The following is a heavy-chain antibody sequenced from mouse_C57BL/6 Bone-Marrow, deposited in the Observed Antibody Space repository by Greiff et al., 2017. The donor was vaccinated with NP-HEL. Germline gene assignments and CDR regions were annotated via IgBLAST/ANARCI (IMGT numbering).Heavy chain of an antibody. Sequence: QVQLQQSGAELARPGASVKLSCKASGYTFTSYGISWVKQRPGQGLEWIGEIYPRSGNTYYNEKFKGKATLTADKSSSTAYMELRSLTSEDSAVYFCARHYDYDGGAWFADWGQGTLVTVSA. J-gene: IGHJ3*01. CDR1: GYTFTSYG. D-gene: IGHD2-4*01. CDR3: ARHYDYDGGAWFAD. V-gene: IGHV1-81*01. CDR2: IYPRSGNT.